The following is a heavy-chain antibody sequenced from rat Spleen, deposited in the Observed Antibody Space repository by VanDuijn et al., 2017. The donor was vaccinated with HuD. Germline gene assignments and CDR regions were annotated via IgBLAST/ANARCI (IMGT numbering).Heavy chain of an antibody. Sequence: EVQLVESGGGLVQPGRSLKLSCAASGFTFSDYNMAWVRQAPRKGLEWVASISYEGSSTYYGDSVKGRFTISRDNAKSTLYLQMNSLRSEDTATYYCARQLSGEDVMDAWGQGASVTVSS. V-gene: IGHV5-22*01. CDR3: ARQLSGEDVMDA. D-gene: IGHD1-1*01. CDR1: GFTFSDYN. CDR2: ISYEGSST. J-gene: IGHJ4*01.